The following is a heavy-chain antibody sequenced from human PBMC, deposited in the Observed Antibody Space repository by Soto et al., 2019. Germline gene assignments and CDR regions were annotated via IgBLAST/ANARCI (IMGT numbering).Heavy chain of an antibody. J-gene: IGHJ4*02. Sequence: GGSLRLSCAASGFTFSDYGMHWVRQAPGKGLEWVALISYHGSNEHYADSVKGRFTISRDNSKNTLYLQMNSLRAEDTAVYYCAKGGNTAMVDNHFDYWGQGTLVSVSS. CDR1: GFTFSDYG. V-gene: IGHV3-30*18. CDR2: ISYHGSNE. CDR3: AKGGNTAMVDNHFDY. D-gene: IGHD5-18*01.